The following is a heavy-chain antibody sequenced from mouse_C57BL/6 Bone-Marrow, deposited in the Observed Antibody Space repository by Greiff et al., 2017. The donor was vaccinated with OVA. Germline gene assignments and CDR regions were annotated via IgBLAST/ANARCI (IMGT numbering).Heavy chain of an antibody. CDR3: ARNLGYDYDGGFAY. Sequence: QVQLQQSGPGLVQPSQSLSITCTVSGFSLTSYGVHWVRQSPGKGLEWLGVIWSGGSTDYNAAFISRLSLSKDNSKSQVFFKMNSLQADDTAIYYCARNLGYDYDGGFAYWGQGTLVTVSA. V-gene: IGHV2-2*01. CDR2: IWSGGST. CDR1: GFSLTSYG. J-gene: IGHJ3*01. D-gene: IGHD2-4*01.